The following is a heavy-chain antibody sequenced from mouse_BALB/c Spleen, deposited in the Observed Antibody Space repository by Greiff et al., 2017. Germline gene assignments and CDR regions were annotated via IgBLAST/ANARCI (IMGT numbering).Heavy chain of an antibody. CDR1: GYTFTDYN. Sequence: VQLQQSGPELVKPGASVKISCKASGYTFTDYNMHWVKQSHGKSLEWIGYIYPYNGGTGYNQKFKSKATLTVDNSSSTAYMELSSLTSEDSAVYYCERNDYDGDYYAMDYWGQGTSVTVSS. J-gene: IGHJ4*01. D-gene: IGHD2-4*01. CDR3: ERNDYDGDYYAMDY. CDR2: IYPYNGGT. V-gene: IGHV1S29*02.